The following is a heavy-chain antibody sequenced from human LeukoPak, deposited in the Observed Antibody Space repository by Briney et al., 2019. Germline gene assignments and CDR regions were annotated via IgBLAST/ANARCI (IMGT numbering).Heavy chain of an antibody. CDR2: IYYSGST. CDR3: ARGGGLYPITSPFDY. D-gene: IGHD3-16*01. CDR1: GGSISSSSYY. Sequence: SETLSLTYTVSGGSISSSSYYWGWIRQPPGKGLEWIGSIYYSGSTYYNPSLKSRVTISVDTSKNQFSLKLSSVTAADTAVYYCARGGGLYPITSPFDYWGQGTLVTVSS. V-gene: IGHV4-39*01. J-gene: IGHJ4*02.